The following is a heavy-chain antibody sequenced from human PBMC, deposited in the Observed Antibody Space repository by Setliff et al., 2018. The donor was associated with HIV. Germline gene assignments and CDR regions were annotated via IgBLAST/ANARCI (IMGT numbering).Heavy chain of an antibody. V-gene: IGHV3-72*01. Sequence: GGFLRLSCAASGFTLSDHYMDWVRQAPGKGLEWVGRIRNKANSFTIEYAASVRGRFTISKDESKNFLFLQMNSLKTEDTAVYYCARNQGNSFGQGFDYWGQGTLVTVSS. D-gene: IGHD5-18*01. CDR3: ARNQGNSFGQGFDY. CDR2: IRNKANSFTI. CDR1: GFTLSDHY. J-gene: IGHJ4*02.